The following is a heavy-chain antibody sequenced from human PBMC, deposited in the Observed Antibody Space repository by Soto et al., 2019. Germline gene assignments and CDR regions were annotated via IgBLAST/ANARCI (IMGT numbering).Heavy chain of an antibody. CDR3: ARGPGGPDGPGDY. Sequence: QVQLVQSGAEVKKPGASVKVSCKASGYTFTRYAMHWVRTAPGQRLEWRGGINAVNGNTKYSQKFQGRVTISRDTSASTAYMELSSLRSEDTAVYYCARGPGGPDGPGDYWGQGTLVTVSS. CDR2: INAVNGNT. CDR1: GYTFTRYA. D-gene: IGHD2-15*01. V-gene: IGHV1-3*01. J-gene: IGHJ4*02.